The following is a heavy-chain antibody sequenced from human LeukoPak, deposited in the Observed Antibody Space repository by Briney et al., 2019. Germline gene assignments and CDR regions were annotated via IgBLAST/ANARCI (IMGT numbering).Heavy chain of an antibody. CDR1: GFTFRSYG. D-gene: IGHD4-17*01. CDR3: AKDLPVSPGGDFALILGY. CDR2: ISYEGTNK. V-gene: IGHV3-30*18. Sequence: GGSLRLSCAASGFTFRSYGMHWVRQAPGKGLEWVAVISYEGTNKYYGDSVKGRFTISRDNSKNTLYLQMNSLRTEDTAVYYCAKDLPVSPGGDFALILGYWGQGTLVTVSS. J-gene: IGHJ4*02.